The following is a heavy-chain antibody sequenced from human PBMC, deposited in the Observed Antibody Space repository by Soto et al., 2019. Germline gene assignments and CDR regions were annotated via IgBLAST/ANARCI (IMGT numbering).Heavy chain of an antibody. CDR1: GFNFDDFS. Sequence: GGSLRLSCAASGFNFDDFSMHWVRQAPGKGLEWVSYISCNSASIGYADSVEGRFTIFXXXXXXSXSXQXXXLRPXDTALYYCVRETFFSAIWVLGYWGQGSLVTVSS. D-gene: IGHD1-1*01. CDR2: ISCNSASI. J-gene: IGHJ4*02. V-gene: IGHV3-9*01. CDR3: VRETFFSAIWVLGY.